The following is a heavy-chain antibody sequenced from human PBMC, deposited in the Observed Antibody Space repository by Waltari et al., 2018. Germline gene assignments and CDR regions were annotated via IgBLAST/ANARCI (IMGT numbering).Heavy chain of an antibody. CDR2: INPNSGGT. Sequence: QVQLVQSGAEVKKPGASVKVSCKASGYTFTGYYMHWVRQAPGQGLEWMGWINPNSGGTNYAQKFQGRVTMTRDTSISTAYMELSRLRSDDTAVYYCARDLQLTGDPHWYFDLWGRGTLVTVSS. CDR1: GYTFTGYY. CDR3: ARDLQLTGDPHWYFDL. J-gene: IGHJ2*01. D-gene: IGHD7-27*01. V-gene: IGHV1-2*02.